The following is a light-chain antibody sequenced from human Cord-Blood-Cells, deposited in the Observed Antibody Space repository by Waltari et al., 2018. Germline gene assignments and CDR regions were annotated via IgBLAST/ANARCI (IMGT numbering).Light chain of an antibody. V-gene: IGKV4-1*01. J-gene: IGKJ2*01. Sequence: DIVMTQSPDSLAASLGERATINCKSSQSVLYSSNNKNYLAWYQQKPGQPPTLLIYWASTRESGVPDRFIGSGSGTDFTLTISSLQAEDVAVYYCQQYYSTPPYTFGQGTKLEIK. CDR2: WAS. CDR3: QQYYSTPPYT. CDR1: QSVLYSSNNKNY.